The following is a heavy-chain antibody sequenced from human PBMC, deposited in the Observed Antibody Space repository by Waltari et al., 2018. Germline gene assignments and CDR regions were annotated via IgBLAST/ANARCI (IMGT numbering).Heavy chain of an antibody. CDR2: IYYSGST. Sequence: QLQLQESGPGLVQPSETLSLTCTVSGGSLSSSRYYWGCLRRHPGKALEWIGRIYYSGSTYYNPSLKSRFTISVETSKNQFSLKLSSVTAADTAVYYCARDNLGKWYSSGWPYYYYYGMDVWGQGTTVTVSS. D-gene: IGHD6-19*01. V-gene: IGHV4-39*07. CDR3: ARDNLGKWYSSGWPYYYYYGMDV. J-gene: IGHJ6*02. CDR1: GGSLSSSRYY.